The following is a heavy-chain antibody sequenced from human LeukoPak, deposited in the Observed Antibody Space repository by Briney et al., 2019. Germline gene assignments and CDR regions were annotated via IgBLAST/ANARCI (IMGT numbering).Heavy chain of an antibody. J-gene: IGHJ6*02. CDR1: GYIFTSYG. CDR3: ARHTAYCSSTSCYYYYYGMDV. D-gene: IGHD2-2*01. CDR2: ISAHNGDT. Sequence: ASVKVSCKASGYIFTSYGISWVRQAPGQGLEWMGWISAHNGDTNYAQNLQGRVTMTTDTSTSTAYMELRSLRSEDTAVYYCARHTAYCSSTSCYYYYYGMDVWGQGTTVTVSS. V-gene: IGHV1-18*01.